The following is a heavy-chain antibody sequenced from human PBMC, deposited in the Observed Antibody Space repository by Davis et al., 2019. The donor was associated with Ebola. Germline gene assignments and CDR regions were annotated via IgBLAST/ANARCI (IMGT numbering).Heavy chain of an antibody. CDR1: GFTFSSYA. Sequence: GGSLRLSCVGSGFTFSSYAINWVRQAPGKGLEWVSVISGSGGGTNYADSVKGRFTISRDNTKNTLYLQMNSLRAEDTAVYYCATTVDGIWYFDLWGRGTLVTVSS. CDR3: ATTVDGIWYFDL. J-gene: IGHJ2*01. D-gene: IGHD6-19*01. CDR2: ISGSGGGT. V-gene: IGHV3-23*01.